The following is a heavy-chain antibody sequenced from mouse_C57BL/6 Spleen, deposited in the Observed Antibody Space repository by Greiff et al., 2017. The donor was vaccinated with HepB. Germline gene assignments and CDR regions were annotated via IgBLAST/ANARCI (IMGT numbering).Heavy chain of an antibody. V-gene: IGHV1-64*01. J-gene: IGHJ4*01. CDR3: ARDTGGVYAMDY. Sequence: QVQLQQPGAELVKPGASVKLSCKASGYTFTSYWMHWVKQRPGQGLEWIGMIHPNSGSTNYNEKFKSKATLTVDKSSSTAYMQLSSLTSEDSAVYDCARDTGGVYAMDYWGQGTSVTVSS. D-gene: IGHD1-1*01. CDR1: GYTFTSYW. CDR2: IHPNSGST.